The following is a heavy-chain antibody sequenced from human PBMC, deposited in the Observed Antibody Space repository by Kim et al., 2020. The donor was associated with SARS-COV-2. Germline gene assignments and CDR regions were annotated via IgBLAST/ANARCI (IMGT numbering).Heavy chain of an antibody. CDR2: IYYSGST. V-gene: IGHV4-59*13. D-gene: IGHD4-17*01. Sequence: SETLSLTCTVSGGSISSYYWSWIRQPPGKGLEWIGYIYYSGSTNYNPSLKSRVTISVDTSKNQFSLKLSSVTAADTAVYYCARPTTGRDWYFDLWGRGTLVTVSS. CDR3: ARPTTGRDWYFDL. CDR1: GGSISSYY. J-gene: IGHJ2*01.